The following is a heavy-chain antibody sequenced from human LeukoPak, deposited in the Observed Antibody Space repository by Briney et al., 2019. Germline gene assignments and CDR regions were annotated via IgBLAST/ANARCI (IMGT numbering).Heavy chain of an antibody. V-gene: IGHV1-58*01. CDR2: FVVGSGNT. CDR3: AADGEAHDAFDI. Sequence: SVKVSCKASGFTFTSSAVQWVRQARGQRLEWIGWFVVGSGNTNYAQKFQERVTITRDMSTSTAYRELSSLRSEDTAVYYCAADGEAHDAFDIWGQGTMVTVSS. CDR1: GFTFTSSA. J-gene: IGHJ3*02.